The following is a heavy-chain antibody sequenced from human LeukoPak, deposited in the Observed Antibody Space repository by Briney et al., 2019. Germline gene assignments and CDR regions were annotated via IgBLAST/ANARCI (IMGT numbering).Heavy chain of an antibody. CDR1: GGSISGYY. J-gene: IGHJ4*02. CDR3: ARVVRTVRGVIVFDY. Sequence: SETLSLTCTVSGGSISGYYWSWIRQPPGKGLEWIGYIYYSGSTNYNPSLKSRVTISVDTSKNQFSLKLSSVTAADTAVYYCARVVRTVRGVIVFDYWGQGTLVTVSS. V-gene: IGHV4-59*01. CDR2: IYYSGST. D-gene: IGHD3-10*01.